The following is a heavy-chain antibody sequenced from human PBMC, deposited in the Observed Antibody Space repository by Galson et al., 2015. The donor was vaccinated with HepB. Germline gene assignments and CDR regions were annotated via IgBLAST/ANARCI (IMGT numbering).Heavy chain of an antibody. Sequence: SLRLSCAVSGFAFNKHWMSWVRQAPGKGPEWVAKVKEDGSEKYYVDSVKGRFTISRDNANNLLYLQMNSLRAEDTAVYFCASGGLTHGYWGQGALVTVSS. CDR2: VKEDGSEK. CDR3: ASGGLTHGY. CDR1: GFAFNKHW. D-gene: IGHD3-22*01. V-gene: IGHV3-7*03. J-gene: IGHJ4*02.